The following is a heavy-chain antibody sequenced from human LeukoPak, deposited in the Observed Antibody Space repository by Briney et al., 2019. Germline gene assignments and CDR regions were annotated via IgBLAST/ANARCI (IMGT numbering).Heavy chain of an antibody. Sequence: PGGSLRLSCAASGFTFSSYGMHWVRQAPGKGLEWVAVISYDGSNKYYADSVKGRFTISRDNSKNTLYLRMNSLRAEDTAVYYCAKDGSSGYLDYWGQGTLVTVSS. CDR1: GFTFSSYG. CDR3: AKDGSSGYLDY. CDR2: ISYDGSNK. D-gene: IGHD3-22*01. J-gene: IGHJ4*02. V-gene: IGHV3-30*18.